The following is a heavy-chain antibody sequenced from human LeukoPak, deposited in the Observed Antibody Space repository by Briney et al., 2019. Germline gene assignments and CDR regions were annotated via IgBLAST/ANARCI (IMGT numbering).Heavy chain of an antibody. D-gene: IGHD3-22*01. CDR1: GYTFTSYG. CDR2: ISAYNGNT. CDR3: AREGDLDYYDSSGYYYVY. V-gene: IGHV1-18*01. J-gene: IGHJ4*02. Sequence: ASVTVSCKASGYTFTSYGISWVRQAPGQGLEWMGWISAYNGNTNYAQKLQGRVTMTTDTSTSTAYMELRSLRSDDTAVYYCAREGDLDYYDSSGYYYVYWGQGTLVTVSS.